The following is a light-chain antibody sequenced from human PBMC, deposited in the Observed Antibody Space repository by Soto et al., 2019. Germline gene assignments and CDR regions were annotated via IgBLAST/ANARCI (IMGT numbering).Light chain of an antibody. CDR3: QQFSSPPFFP. Sequence: DIVMTQSPDSLAVSLGERATINCKSSQSVFKGSNNKDCLAWYQQKPGQPPKLLLYWASTRESGVPDRFSGSGSGPDFTLTISSLQAEDVAIYYCQQFSSPPFFPFGQGTKVEIK. V-gene: IGKV4-1*01. CDR2: WAS. CDR1: QSVFKGSNNKDC. J-gene: IGKJ2*01.